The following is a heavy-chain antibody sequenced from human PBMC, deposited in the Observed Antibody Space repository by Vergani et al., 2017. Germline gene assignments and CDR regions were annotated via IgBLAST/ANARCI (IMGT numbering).Heavy chain of an antibody. J-gene: IGHJ5*02. V-gene: IGHV3-33*01. CDR3: VRYRTVMIRGGDH. CDR2: IWSDGSDE. CDR1: GFIFSSYG. Sequence: QVQLVESGGGVVQPGRSLRLSCEASGFIFSSYGMNWVRQAPGKGREWVAGIWSDGSDENHADSVKGRFTVSRDNSKKMLYLQMSSLRAEDTAVYYCVRYRTVMIRGGDHWGQGTLVTVSS. D-gene: IGHD3-10*01.